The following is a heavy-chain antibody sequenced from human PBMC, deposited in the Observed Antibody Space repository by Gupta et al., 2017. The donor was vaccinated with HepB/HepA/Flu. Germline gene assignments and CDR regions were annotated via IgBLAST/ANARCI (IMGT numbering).Heavy chain of an antibody. CDR1: GFTFDDYA. J-gene: IGHJ6*02. V-gene: IGHV3-9*01. CDR3: AKDIGNGDIAQYYYYGMDV. D-gene: IGHD2-15*01. Sequence: EVQLVESGGGLVQPGRSLRLSCAASGFTFDDYAMHWVRQAPGKGLEWVSGISWNSGSIGYADSVKGRFTISRDNAKNSLYLPMNSLRAEDTALYYCAKDIGNGDIAQYYYYGMDVWGQGTTVTVSS. CDR2: ISWNSGSI.